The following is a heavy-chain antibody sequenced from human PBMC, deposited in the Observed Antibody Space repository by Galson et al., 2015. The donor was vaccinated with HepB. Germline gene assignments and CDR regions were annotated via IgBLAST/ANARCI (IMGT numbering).Heavy chain of an antibody. CDR1: GFTFSNAW. J-gene: IGHJ6*03. V-gene: IGHV3-15*01. D-gene: IGHD1-26*01. CDR2: IKSKTDGGTT. Sequence: SLRLSCAASGFTFSNAWMSWVRQAPGKGLEWVGRIKSKTDGGTTDYAAPVKGRFTISRDDSKSTLYLQMNSLKTEDTAVYYCTTAGSGSYYGRRYYYYYMDVWGKGTTVTVSS. CDR3: TTAGSGSYYGRRYYYYYMDV.